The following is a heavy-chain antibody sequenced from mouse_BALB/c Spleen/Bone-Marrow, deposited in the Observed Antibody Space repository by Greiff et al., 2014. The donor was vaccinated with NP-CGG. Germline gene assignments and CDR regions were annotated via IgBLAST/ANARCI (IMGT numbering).Heavy chain of an antibody. J-gene: IGHJ1*01. CDR3: TRGDGNYWYLDV. V-gene: IGHV1S22*01. CDR1: GYTFTSYW. D-gene: IGHD2-1*01. CDR2: IHPGSGST. Sequence: LQQSGSELVRPGASVKLSCKASGYTFTSYWIHWVKQRHGQGLEWIGNIHPGSGSTNYDEKFKSKGTLTVDTSPSTAYMHLSSLTSEDSAVYYCTRGDGNYWYLDVWGAGTTVTVSS.